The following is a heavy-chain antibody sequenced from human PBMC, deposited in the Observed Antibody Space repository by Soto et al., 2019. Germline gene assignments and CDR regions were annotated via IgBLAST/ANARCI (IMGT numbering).Heavy chain of an antibody. V-gene: IGHV3-23*01. CDR3: AKDDACGGSCPLPYNWFDP. CDR1: GFTFSSYA. D-gene: IGHD2-15*01. CDR2: ISGSGGST. J-gene: IGHJ5*02. Sequence: GGSLRLSCAASGFTFSSYAMSWVRQAPGKGLEWVSAISGSGGSTYYADSVKGRFTISRDNSKNTLYLQMNSLRAEDTAVYYCAKDDACGGSCPLPYNWFDPWGQGTLVTVSS.